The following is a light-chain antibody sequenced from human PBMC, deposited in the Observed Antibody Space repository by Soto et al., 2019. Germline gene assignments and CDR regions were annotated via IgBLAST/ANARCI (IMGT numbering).Light chain of an antibody. CDR1: QSVSKY. J-gene: IGKJ5*01. Sequence: IVLTQSPATPSLSPGERATLSCRTSQSVSKYFAWYQQKPGRAPRLLIYDASSRATGIPARFIGSGSGTDFTLTISSLEPEDFAIYYCQQRSNWPITFGHGTRLEIK. CDR2: DAS. CDR3: QQRSNWPIT. V-gene: IGKV3-11*01.